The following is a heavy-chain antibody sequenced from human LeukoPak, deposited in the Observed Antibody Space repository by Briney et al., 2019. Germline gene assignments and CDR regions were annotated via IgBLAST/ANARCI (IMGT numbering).Heavy chain of an antibody. J-gene: IGHJ4*02. Sequence: SQTLSLTCTVSGGSISSGGYYWSWIRQHPGKGLEWIGYIYYSGSTYYNPSLKSRVTISVDTSKNQFSLKLSSVTAADTAVYYCAREAAGSTATVYYFDYWGQGTLVTVSS. D-gene: IGHD4-17*01. CDR1: GGSISSGGYY. CDR2: IYYSGST. V-gene: IGHV4-31*03. CDR3: AREAAGSTATVYYFDY.